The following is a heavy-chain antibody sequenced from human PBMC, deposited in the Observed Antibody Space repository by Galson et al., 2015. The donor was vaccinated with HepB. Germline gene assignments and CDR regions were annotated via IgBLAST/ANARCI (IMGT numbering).Heavy chain of an antibody. V-gene: IGHV3-11*01. CDR2: ISSSDSDR. CDR1: GFTFSDYQ. D-gene: IGHD3-22*01. J-gene: IGHJ4*02. CDR3: AGALHYDSSGYFWDY. Sequence: SLRLSCAASGFTFSDYQMSWIRQSPGKGLEWISYISSSDSDRNYVDSVKGRFTISRDNARNSLYLQMNSLRAADTAVYYCAGALHYDSSGYFWDYWGQGTLVTVSS.